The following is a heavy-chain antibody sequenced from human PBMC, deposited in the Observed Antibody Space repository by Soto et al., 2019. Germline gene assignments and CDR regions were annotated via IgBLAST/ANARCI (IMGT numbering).Heavy chain of an antibody. CDR3: VKFIAAAGTSHNWFAP. J-gene: IGHJ5*02. CDR1: GFTFSSYA. Sequence: GSLRLSCSASGFTFSSYAMHWVRQAPGKGLEYVSAISSNGGSTYYADSVKGRFTISRDNSKNTLYLQMSSLRAEDTAVYYCVKFIAAAGTSHNWFAPWGQGTLVPVSS. V-gene: IGHV3-64D*08. D-gene: IGHD6-13*01. CDR2: ISSNGGST.